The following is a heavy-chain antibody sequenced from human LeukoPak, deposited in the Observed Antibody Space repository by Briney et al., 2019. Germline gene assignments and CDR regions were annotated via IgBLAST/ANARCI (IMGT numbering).Heavy chain of an antibody. CDR1: GGSISSSSYY. J-gene: IGHJ4*02. CDR2: IYYSGST. CDR3: ARVSWSYFAPRYFDY. D-gene: IGHD3-9*01. Sequence: SETLSLTCTVSGGSISSSSYYWGWIRQPPGKGLEWIGSIYYSGSTYYNPSLKSRVTISVDTSKNQFSLKLSSVTAADTAVYYCARVSWSYFAPRYFDYWGQGTLVTVSS. V-gene: IGHV4-39*07.